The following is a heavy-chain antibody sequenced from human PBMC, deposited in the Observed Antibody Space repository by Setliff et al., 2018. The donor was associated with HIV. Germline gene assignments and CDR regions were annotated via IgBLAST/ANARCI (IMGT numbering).Heavy chain of an antibody. CDR3: ARDVMEWFGNYFDN. V-gene: IGHV4-61*09. CDR2: IHISGTA. CDR1: GGSISSGSDY. D-gene: IGHD3-3*01. Sequence: SETLSLTCTVSGGSISSGSDYWSWIRQPAGKGLEWIGQIHISGTANYNPSLKSRVTISIDTSKHQFSLKLTSVTAADTAVYYRARDVMEWFGNYFDNWGQGALVTVSS. J-gene: IGHJ4*02.